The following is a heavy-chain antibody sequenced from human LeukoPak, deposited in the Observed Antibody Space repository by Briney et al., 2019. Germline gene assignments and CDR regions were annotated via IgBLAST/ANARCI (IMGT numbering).Heavy chain of an antibody. J-gene: IGHJ5*02. V-gene: IGHV3-74*01. D-gene: IGHD6-13*01. CDR1: GFTFSSYW. Sequence: GGSLRLSCAASGFTFSSYWMHWVRQAPGKGLVWVSRINNDGSSTSYADSVKGRFTISRDNAKNTLYLQMNSLRAEDTAVYYCARPTKEGSSWYWWFDPWGQGTLVTVSS. CDR3: ARPTKEGSSWYWWFDP. CDR2: INNDGSST.